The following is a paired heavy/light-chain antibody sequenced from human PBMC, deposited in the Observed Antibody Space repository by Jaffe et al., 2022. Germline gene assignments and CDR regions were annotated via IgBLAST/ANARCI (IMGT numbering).Heavy chain of an antibody. CDR3: ARTSRMITFGGVIVYYFDY. V-gene: IGHV3-13*01. Sequence: EVQLVESGGGLVQPGGSLRLSCAASGFTFSSYDMHWVRQATGKGLEWVSAIGTAGDTYYPGSVKGRFTISRENAKNSLYLQMNSLRAGDTAVYYCARTSRMITFGGVIVYYFDYWGQGTLVTVSS. CDR2: IGTAGDT. D-gene: IGHD3-16*02. J-gene: IGHJ4*02. CDR1: GFTFSSYD.
Light chain of an antibody. V-gene: IGLV3-19*01. CDR1: SLRSYY. CDR2: GKN. Sequence: SSELTQDPAVSVALGQTVRITCQGDSLRSYYASWYQQKPGQAPVLVIYGKNNRPSGIPDRFSGSSSGNTASLTITGAQAEDEADYYCNSRDSSGNHPWGVFGGGTKLTVL. CDR3: NSRDSSGNHPWGV. J-gene: IGLJ2*01.